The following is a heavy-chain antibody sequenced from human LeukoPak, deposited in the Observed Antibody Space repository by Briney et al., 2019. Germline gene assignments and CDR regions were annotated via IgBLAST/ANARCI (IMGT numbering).Heavy chain of an antibody. CDR1: GFTVSNNY. Sequence: GGSLRLSCAASGFTVSNNYMTWVRQAPGKGLEWVSLIYSGGTTFYTDSVKGRFTISRDSSKNTLYLQMNNLKAEDTAVYYCTTSPAVASWSQGTLVTVSS. J-gene: IGHJ5*02. CDR3: TTSPAVAS. CDR2: IYSGGTT. D-gene: IGHD4-23*01. V-gene: IGHV3-53*01.